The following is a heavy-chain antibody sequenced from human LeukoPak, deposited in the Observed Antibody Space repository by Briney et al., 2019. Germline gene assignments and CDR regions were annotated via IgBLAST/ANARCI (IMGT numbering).Heavy chain of an antibody. CDR1: GFTFSSYG. CDR2: ISYDGSNK. CDR3: AKAYNSGWYYFDY. J-gene: IGHJ4*02. V-gene: IGHV3-30*18. Sequence: PGGSLRLSCAASGFTFSSYGMHWVRQAPGKGLEWVAVISYDGSNKYYADSVKGRFTISRDNSKNTLYLQMNSLRAEDTAVYYCAKAYNSGWYYFDYWGQGTLVTVSS. D-gene: IGHD6-19*01.